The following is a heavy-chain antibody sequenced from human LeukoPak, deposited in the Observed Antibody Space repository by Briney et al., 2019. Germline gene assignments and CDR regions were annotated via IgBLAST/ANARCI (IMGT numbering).Heavy chain of an antibody. V-gene: IGHV3-7*03. D-gene: IGHD3-10*01. CDR2: IKQDGSEK. CDR1: GFTFSSYL. Sequence: QSGGSLRLSCAASGFTFSSYLMSWVRQAPGKGLEWVANIKQDGSEKYYVDSVKGRFTISRDNAQTSLYLQMNSLRPEDTALYYCVKDRNGDYYGSGTYYNVFAYGMDAWGQGTTVTVSS. J-gene: IGHJ6*02. CDR3: VKDRNGDYYGSGTYYNVFAYGMDA.